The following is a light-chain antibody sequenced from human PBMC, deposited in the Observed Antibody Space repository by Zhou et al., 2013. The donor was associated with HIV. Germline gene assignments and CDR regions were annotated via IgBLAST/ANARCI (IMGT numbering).Light chain of an antibody. Sequence: EIVLTQSPGTLSLSPGERATLSCRASHTVTSNYLAWYQHKPGQGPKVLIFGASTRANGIPGRFSGSGSGTEFTLTISRLEPEDFGVFYCQQRARWPITFGQGTRLDIK. J-gene: IGKJ5*01. CDR2: GAS. CDR1: HTVTSNY. V-gene: IGKV3-20*01. CDR3: QQRARWPIT.